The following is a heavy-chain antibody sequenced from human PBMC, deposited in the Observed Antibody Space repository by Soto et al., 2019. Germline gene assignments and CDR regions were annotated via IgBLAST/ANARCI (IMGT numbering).Heavy chain of an antibody. J-gene: IGHJ4*02. V-gene: IGHV3-30-3*01. CDR3: ARPFSSGWYGDFDY. CDR1: GFAFSSYA. Sequence: LRLSCAASGFAFSSYAMHWVRRAPGKGLEWVAVISYDASNKYYADSVKGRFTISRDNSKKTMYLQMSSLRAEDTAVYYCARPFSSGWYGDFDYWGQGTLVTVSS. CDR2: ISYDASNK. D-gene: IGHD6-19*01.